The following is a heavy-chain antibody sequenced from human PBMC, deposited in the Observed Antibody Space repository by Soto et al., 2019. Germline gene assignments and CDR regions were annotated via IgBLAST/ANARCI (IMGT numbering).Heavy chain of an antibody. D-gene: IGHD2-21*01. J-gene: IGHJ4*02. Sequence: GGSLRLSCAASGFTFSRYGMHWVLQVACKGLEWVAVISHDGSSKYYADSVKGRFTLSRDNSKNTLYLQMNSLRPEDTSVYYCAKVDGELWGFYYFDYWGQGTVVTVSS. CDR3: AKVDGELWGFYYFDY. V-gene: IGHV3-30*18. CDR2: ISHDGSSK. CDR1: GFTFSRYG.